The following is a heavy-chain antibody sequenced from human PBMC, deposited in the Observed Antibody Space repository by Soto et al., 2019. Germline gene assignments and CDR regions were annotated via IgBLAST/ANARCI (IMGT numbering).Heavy chain of an antibody. V-gene: IGHV1-3*01. D-gene: IGHD2-2*01. CDR2: INGGNGVE. CDR1: GYTFTTFG. CDR3: GRDSARAKIISTGWFAP. J-gene: IGHJ5*02. Sequence: QVQLIQSGAEVKKPGASVKVSCETSGYTFTTFGIHWVRQAPGQRPEWIGWINGGNGVEKYSQKFQRRDTITRDTSARIVYMELTSLRSEDTSVYYCGRDSARAKIISTGWFAPWGQGTVVTVSS.